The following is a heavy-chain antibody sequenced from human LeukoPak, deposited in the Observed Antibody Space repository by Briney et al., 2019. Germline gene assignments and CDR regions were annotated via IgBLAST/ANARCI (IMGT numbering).Heavy chain of an antibody. D-gene: IGHD3-3*01. J-gene: IGHJ4*02. CDR2: MYYSGST. Sequence: SETLSLTCTVSGGSISSYYWSWIRQPPGKGLEWIGYMYYSGSTNYNPSLKSRVTISADTSKNHFSLKLSSVTAADTAVYYCASTTTVDFWSGYGYFDYWGQGTLVTVSS. V-gene: IGHV4-59*01. CDR1: GGSISSYY. CDR3: ASTTTVDFWSGYGYFDY.